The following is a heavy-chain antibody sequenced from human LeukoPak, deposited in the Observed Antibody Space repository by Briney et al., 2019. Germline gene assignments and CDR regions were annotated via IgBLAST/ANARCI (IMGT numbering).Heavy chain of an antibody. CDR2: TYYRSKWYN. V-gene: IGHV6-1*01. Sequence: SQTLSLTYAISGVIVSSNSATWDWIRQSPSRGLEWLGRTYYRSKWYNDYAVSVKSRVTINPDTSKNQFSLQLNSVTPEDTAVYYCAREGSDGYLFDYWGQGSLVIVSS. CDR1: GVIVSSNSAT. CDR3: AREGSDGYLFDY. D-gene: IGHD3-22*01. J-gene: IGHJ4*02.